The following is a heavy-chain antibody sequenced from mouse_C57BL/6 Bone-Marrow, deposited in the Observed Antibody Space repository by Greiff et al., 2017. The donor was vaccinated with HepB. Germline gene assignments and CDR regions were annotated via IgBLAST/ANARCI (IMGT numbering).Heavy chain of an antibody. D-gene: IGHD2-2*01. CDR1: GFTFTDYY. CDR3: ARYKGYYWYFDV. V-gene: IGHV7-3*01. J-gene: IGHJ1*03. Sequence: EVKVEESGGGLVQPGGSLSLSCAASGFTFTDYYMSWVRQPPGKALEWLGFIRNKANGYTTEYSASVKGRFTISRDNSQGILYLQMNALRAEDSATYYCARYKGYYWYFDVWGTGTTVTVSS. CDR2: IRNKANGYTT.